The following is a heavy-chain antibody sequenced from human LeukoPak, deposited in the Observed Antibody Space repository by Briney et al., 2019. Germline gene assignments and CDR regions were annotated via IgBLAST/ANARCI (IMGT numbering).Heavy chain of an antibody. D-gene: IGHD4-17*01. J-gene: IGHJ4*02. CDR1: GFTFSNYT. CDR2: ISYDGSDR. V-gene: IGHV3-30*04. CDR3: ARESTVTLGDYYFDY. Sequence: GGSLRLSCAASGFTFSNYTMHWVRQAPGKGLEWVAVISYDGSDRYYADSVKGRLTISRDNSKNTEYLQMNSLRAEDTAVYYCARESTVTLGDYYFDYWGQGAPVTVSS.